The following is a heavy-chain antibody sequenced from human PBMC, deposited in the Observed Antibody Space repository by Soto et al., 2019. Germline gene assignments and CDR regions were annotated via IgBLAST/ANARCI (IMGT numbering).Heavy chain of an antibody. Sequence: EVQLLESGGGLVQPGGSLRLSCAASGFTFSIYAMSWVRQAPGKGLQWVSAISGTAGNTYYADSVRGRFTISRDNSKNTLYLQMNSLRVEDTAIYYCAKWDQISGWGYWGQGSLVTVSA. D-gene: IGHD6-19*01. CDR3: AKWDQISGWGY. CDR2: ISGTAGNT. J-gene: IGHJ4*02. CDR1: GFTFSIYA. V-gene: IGHV3-23*01.